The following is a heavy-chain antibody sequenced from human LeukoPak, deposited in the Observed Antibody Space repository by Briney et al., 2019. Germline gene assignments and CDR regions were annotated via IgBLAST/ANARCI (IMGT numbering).Heavy chain of an antibody. CDR2: ISSSSSYI. CDR3: ARWDDYGDPPDGFDI. CDR1: GFTFSSYS. J-gene: IGHJ3*02. D-gene: IGHD4-17*01. V-gene: IGHV3-21*01. Sequence: GGSLRLSCAASGFTFSSYSMNWVRQAPGKGLEWVSSISSSSSYIYYADSVKGRFTISRDNATNSLYLQMNSLRAEDTAVYYCARWDDYGDPPDGFDIWGQGTMVTVSS.